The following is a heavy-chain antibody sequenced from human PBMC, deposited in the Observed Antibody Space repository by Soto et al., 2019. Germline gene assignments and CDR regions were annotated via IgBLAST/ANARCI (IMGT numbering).Heavy chain of an antibody. J-gene: IGHJ4*02. D-gene: IGHD3-3*01. CDR3: ARGGILDYDFWSGYPMYYFDY. Sequence: SEILSLTCAVYGGSFIGYYWSWIRQPPGKGLEWIGEINHSGSTNYNPSLKSRVTISVDTSKNQFSLKLSSVTAADTAVYYCARGGILDYDFWSGYPMYYFDYWGQGTLVTVSS. CDR1: GGSFIGYY. V-gene: IGHV4-34*01. CDR2: INHSGST.